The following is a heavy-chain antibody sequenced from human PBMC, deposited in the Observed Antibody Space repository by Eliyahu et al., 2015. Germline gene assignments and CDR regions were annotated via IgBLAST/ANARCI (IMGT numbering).Heavy chain of an antibody. V-gene: IGHV3-30*18. J-gene: IGHJ5*02. CDR2: ISGDGTKK. CDR1: XFTFXSXG. Sequence: QVELVESGGGVVQPGRSLGLSCAASXFTFXSXGXXXVRQAPGKGLEWVAVISGDGTKKYYADSVKGRFSISRDSSKNTLYLQMDSLRAEDTAVYYCAKDGGDSYDYDHWGQGTLVTVSS. D-gene: IGHD3-16*01. CDR3: AKDGGDSYDYDH.